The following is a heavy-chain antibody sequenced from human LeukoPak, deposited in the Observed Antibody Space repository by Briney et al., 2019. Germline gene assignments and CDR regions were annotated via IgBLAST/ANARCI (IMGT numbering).Heavy chain of an antibody. CDR1: GGTFSSYA. CDR2: IIPIFGIA. J-gene: IGHJ4*02. Sequence: SVKVSCKASGGTFSSYAISWARQAPGQGLEWMGRIIPIFGIANYAQKFQGRVTITADKSTSAAYMELSSLRSEDTAVYYCAREESGYSSSWGDYWGQGTLVTVSS. CDR3: AREESGYSSSWGDY. D-gene: IGHD6-13*01. V-gene: IGHV1-69*04.